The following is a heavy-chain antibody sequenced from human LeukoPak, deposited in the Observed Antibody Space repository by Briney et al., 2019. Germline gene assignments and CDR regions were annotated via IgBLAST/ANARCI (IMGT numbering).Heavy chain of an antibody. CDR2: IYHSGHT. J-gene: IGHJ6*03. CDR3: ARDLPRLLGPIGNPYYYMDV. Sequence: SETLSLTCSVSGYSISSGYYWGWIRQPPGTGLEWIGSIYHSGHTNYNPSLKSRVTISVDTSKNQFSLKLTSVTAADTAVYYCARDLPRLLGPIGNPYYYMDVWGTGTTVTVYS. CDR1: GYSISSGYY. V-gene: IGHV4-38-2*02. D-gene: IGHD7-27*01.